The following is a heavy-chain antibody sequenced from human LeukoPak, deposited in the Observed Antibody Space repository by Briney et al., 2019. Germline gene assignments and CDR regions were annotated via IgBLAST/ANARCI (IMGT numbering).Heavy chain of an antibody. J-gene: IGHJ4*02. CDR1: GFTFDDYA. V-gene: IGHV3-9*01. CDR2: ISWNSGSI. D-gene: IGHD6-19*01. CDR3: AEDGKKWLVHVDY. Sequence: PGRSLRLSCAASGFTFDDYAMHWVRQAPGKGLEWVSGISWNSGSIGYADSVKGRFTISRDNAKNSLYLQMNSLRAEDTALYYCAEDGKKWLVHVDYWGQGTLVTVSS.